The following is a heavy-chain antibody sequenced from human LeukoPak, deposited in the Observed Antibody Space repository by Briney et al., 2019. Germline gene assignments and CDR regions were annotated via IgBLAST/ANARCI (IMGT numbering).Heavy chain of an antibody. CDR3: TTGLEWELPREFDY. V-gene: IGHV3-15*01. CDR1: GFTFSNAW. CDR2: IKSKTDGGTT. Sequence: GGSLRLSCAASGFTFSNAWMSWVRQAPGKGLEWVGDIKSKTDGGTTDYAAPGKGRFTISRDDSKNTLYMQMNSLKTEDTAVYYCTTGLEWELPREFDYWGQGTLVTVSS. D-gene: IGHD1-26*01. J-gene: IGHJ4*02.